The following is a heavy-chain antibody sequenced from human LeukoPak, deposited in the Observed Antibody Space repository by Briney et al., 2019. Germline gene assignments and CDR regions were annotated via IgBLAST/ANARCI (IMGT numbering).Heavy chain of an antibody. Sequence: GRSLRLSCAASGFTFSSYAMHWVRQAPGKGLEWVAVISYDGSNKYYADSVKGRSTISRDNSKNTLYLQMNSLGAEDTAVYYCARDGERYCSGGSCYFTNWFDPWGQGTLVTVSS. CDR1: GFTFSSYA. D-gene: IGHD2-15*01. CDR3: ARDGERYCSGGSCYFTNWFDP. V-gene: IGHV3-30-3*01. J-gene: IGHJ5*02. CDR2: ISYDGSNK.